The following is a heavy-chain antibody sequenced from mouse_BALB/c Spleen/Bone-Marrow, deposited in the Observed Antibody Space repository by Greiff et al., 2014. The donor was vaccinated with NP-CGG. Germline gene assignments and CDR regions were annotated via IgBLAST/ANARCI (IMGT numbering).Heavy chain of an antibody. J-gene: IGHJ1*01. CDR3: TRGDGSYWYFDV. CDR2: IYPGSGST. D-gene: IGHD1-1*02. Sequence: LQQSGSELVRPGASVKLSCKASGYTFTSYWMHWVKQRHGQGLEWIGNIYPGSGSTNYDEKFKSKGTLTVDTSSSTAYMHLSSMTSEDSAVYYCTRGDGSYWYFDVWGAGTTVTVSS. CDR1: GYTFTSYW. V-gene: IGHV1S22*01.